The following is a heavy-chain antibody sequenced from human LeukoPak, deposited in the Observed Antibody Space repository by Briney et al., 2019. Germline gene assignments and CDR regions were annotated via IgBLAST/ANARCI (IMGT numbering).Heavy chain of an antibody. J-gene: IGHJ3*02. CDR1: GFIFSTYE. V-gene: IGHV3-48*03. CDR3: ARNGGGLDI. D-gene: IGHD2-15*01. CDR2: MTTSGSAM. Sequence: GGSLRLSCVASGFIFSTYELIWVRQAPGKGLEWVSYMTTSGSAMSYLDSVKGRFTISRDNAKNSLYLQMNSLRAEDTAVYYCARNGGGLDIWGQGALVTVSS.